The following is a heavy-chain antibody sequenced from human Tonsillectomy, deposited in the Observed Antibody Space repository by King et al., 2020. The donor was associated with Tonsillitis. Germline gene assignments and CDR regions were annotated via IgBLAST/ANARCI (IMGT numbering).Heavy chain of an antibody. Sequence: QLQESGPGLVKPSETLSLTCTVSGGSISHYFWSWIRQPPGQGLEWIGYIYYDGSTKYNPSLQGRVTISSDTSKNQFSLKLRSVTAADTAVYYCGRDFGAGGYYSWPLWYWGQGTLLTVSA. CDR1: GGSISHYF. J-gene: IGHJ4*02. D-gene: IGHD3-10*01. CDR3: GRDFGAGGYYSWPLWY. V-gene: IGHV4-59*01. CDR2: IYYDGST.